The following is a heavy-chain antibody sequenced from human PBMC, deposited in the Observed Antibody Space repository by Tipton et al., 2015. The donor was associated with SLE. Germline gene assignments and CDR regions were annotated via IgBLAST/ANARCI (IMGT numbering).Heavy chain of an antibody. CDR1: GGSFSGYY. Sequence: TLSLTCAVYGGSFSGYYWNWIRQPPGKGLEWIGEINHSGITKYNPSLKSRVTISVDTSKNQFSLKLSSVTAADTAVYYCVRSRVQGVMRSRWGMDVWGQVTTVTVSS. J-gene: IGHJ6*02. CDR2: INHSGIT. V-gene: IGHV4-34*01. D-gene: IGHD3-10*01. CDR3: VRSRVQGVMRSRWGMDV.